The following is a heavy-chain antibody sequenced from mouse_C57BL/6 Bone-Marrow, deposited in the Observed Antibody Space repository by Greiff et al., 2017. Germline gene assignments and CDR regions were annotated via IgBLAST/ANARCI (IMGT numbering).Heavy chain of an antibody. CDR3: ARENYGSSYFDY. D-gene: IGHD1-1*01. J-gene: IGHJ2*01. Sequence: EVMLVESGGGLVKPGGSLKLSCAASGFTFSDYGMHWVRQAPEQGLEWVAYISSGSSTIYYADTVKGRFTISRDNAKNTLFLQMTSLRSEDTAMYYCARENYGSSYFDYWGQGTTLTVSS. CDR2: ISSGSSTI. V-gene: IGHV5-17*01. CDR1: GFTFSDYG.